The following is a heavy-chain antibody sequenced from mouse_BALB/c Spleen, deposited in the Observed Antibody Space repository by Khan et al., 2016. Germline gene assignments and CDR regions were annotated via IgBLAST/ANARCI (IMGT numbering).Heavy chain of an antibody. CDR3: ARGAS. CDR2: ILPGTDST. J-gene: IGHJ3*01. CDR1: GYTFSRYW. Sequence: QVQLKESGAELMKPGASVKISCKASGYTFSRYWIEWIKERPGHGLEWIGEILPGTDSTNYNDKFKGQAAFTAESSSSTAYIQLNSLTSEDSAVYYCARGASWGQGTLVTVSA. V-gene: IGHV1-9*01.